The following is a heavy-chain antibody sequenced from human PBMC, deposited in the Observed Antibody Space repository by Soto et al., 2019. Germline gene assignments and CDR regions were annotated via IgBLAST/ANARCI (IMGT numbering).Heavy chain of an antibody. J-gene: IGHJ4*02. D-gene: IGHD4-17*01. CDR2: IWPGDSHT. V-gene: IGHV5-51*01. CDR3: ARHLSTYDDYVY. Sequence: PGESLKISCKASGYNFTNYWIGWVRQMPGKGLEWMGIIWPGDSHTKYSPSFQGQVTISADKSISTAYLQWNSLKASDTAMYYCARHLSTYDDYVYWGQGTLVTVSS. CDR1: GYNFTNYW.